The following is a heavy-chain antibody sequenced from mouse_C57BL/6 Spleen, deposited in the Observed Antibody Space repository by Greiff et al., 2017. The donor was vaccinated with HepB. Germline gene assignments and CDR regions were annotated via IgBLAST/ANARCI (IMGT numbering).Heavy chain of an antibody. CDR1: GYAFSSSW. V-gene: IGHV1-82*01. CDR3: AREDYGMDY. J-gene: IGHJ4*01. D-gene: IGHD1-1*01. CDR2: IYPGDGDT. Sequence: VKLQQSGPELVKPGASVKISCKASGYAFSSSWMNWVKQRPGKGLEWIGRIYPGDGDTNYNGKFKGKATLTADKSSSTAYMQLSSLTSEDSAVYCCAREDYGMDYWGQGTSVTVSS.